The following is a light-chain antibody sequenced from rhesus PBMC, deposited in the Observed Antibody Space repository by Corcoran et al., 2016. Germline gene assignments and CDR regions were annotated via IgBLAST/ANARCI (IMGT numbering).Light chain of an antibody. Sequence: DIQMTQSPSSLSASVGDRVTITCRARQGITNDLAWYQQKPGETPKLLIYEASSLQSGIPSRFSGSGAGTDFTLTISSLQSEDFATYYCQHYDSTPFTFGPGTKLDIK. CDR1: QGITND. J-gene: IGKJ3*01. CDR2: EAS. CDR3: QHYDSTPFT. V-gene: IGKV1-25*01.